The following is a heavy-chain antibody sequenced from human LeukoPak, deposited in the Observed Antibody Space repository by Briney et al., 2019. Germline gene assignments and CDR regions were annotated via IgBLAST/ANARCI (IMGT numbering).Heavy chain of an antibody. V-gene: IGHV1-46*01. D-gene: IGHD2-2*01. CDR1: GYTFTTYY. CDR3: TGAQSYCTSTSCSADY. CDR2: INPSVGTT. Sequence: ASVKVSCKAFGYTFTTYYIHWVRQAPGQGLEWMGIINPSVGTTKSPDKFQGRVTMTRDTSTSTVYMELSGLGSDDTATYYCTGAQSYCTSTSCSADYWGQGTLVTVSS. J-gene: IGHJ4*02.